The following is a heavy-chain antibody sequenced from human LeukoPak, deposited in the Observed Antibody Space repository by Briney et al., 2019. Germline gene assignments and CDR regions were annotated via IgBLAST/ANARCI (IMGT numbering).Heavy chain of an antibody. CDR1: GGSISSYY. Sequence: SETLSLTCTVSGGSISSYYWSWIRQPPGKGLEWIGYIYYSGSTNYNPSLKSRVTISVDTSKNQFSLKLSSVTAADTAVYYCARHESSADSRSDYDFWSGPRVAFDIWGQGTMVTVSS. J-gene: IGHJ3*02. V-gene: IGHV4-59*08. CDR2: IYYSGST. D-gene: IGHD3-3*01. CDR3: ARHESSADSRSDYDFWSGPRVAFDI.